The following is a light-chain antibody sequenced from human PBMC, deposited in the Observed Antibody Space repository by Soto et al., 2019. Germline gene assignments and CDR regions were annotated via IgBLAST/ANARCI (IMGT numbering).Light chain of an antibody. J-gene: IGKJ1*01. CDR2: DAS. Sequence: DIQMTQSPPTLSASVGDRVTITCRASQPISSWLAWYHHKPGKAPKLLIYDASNLESGVPSRLSGSGSGTEFTLTISSLQPEDFGIDYCQQYENYWTFGQGTKVDIK. CDR1: QPISSW. V-gene: IGKV1-5*01. CDR3: QQYENYWT.